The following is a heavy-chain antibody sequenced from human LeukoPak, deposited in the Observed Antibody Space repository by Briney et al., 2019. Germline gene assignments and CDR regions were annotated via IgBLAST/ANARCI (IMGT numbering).Heavy chain of an antibody. CDR3: ARDRTVVTGGFRY. CDR1: GYTFTSYY. Sequence: ASVKDSCKASGYTFTSYYMHWVRQAPGQGLECMGIINPSGGSTSYAQKFQGRVTMTRDTSTSTVYMELSSLRSEDTAVYYCARDRTVVTGGFRYWGQGTLVTVSS. J-gene: IGHJ4*02. V-gene: IGHV1-46*01. CDR2: INPSGGST. D-gene: IGHD4-23*01.